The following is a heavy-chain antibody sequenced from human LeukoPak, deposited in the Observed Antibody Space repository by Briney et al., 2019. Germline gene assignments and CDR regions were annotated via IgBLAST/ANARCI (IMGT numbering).Heavy chain of an antibody. V-gene: IGHV3-23*01. J-gene: IGHJ4*02. Sequence: GGSLRLSCAASGFTFSSYSMNWVRQAPGKGLEWVSAISGSGGSTYYADSVKGRFTISRDNSKNTLYLQMNSLRAEDTAVYYCAKESSGGWYFDYWGQGTLVTVSS. CDR2: ISGSGGST. D-gene: IGHD6-19*01. CDR3: AKESSGGWYFDY. CDR1: GFTFSSYS.